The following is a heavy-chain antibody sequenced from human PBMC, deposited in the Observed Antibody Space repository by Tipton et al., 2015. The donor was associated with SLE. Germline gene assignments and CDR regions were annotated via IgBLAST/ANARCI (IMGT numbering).Heavy chain of an antibody. CDR3: ARGTGNLDY. CDR2: INHSGST. CDR1: GGSFSDYY. Sequence: TLSLTCAVYGGSFSDYYWTWIRQPPGKGLEWIGEINHSGSTNYNPSLKSRVTISVDTSKNQFSLKLSSVTAADTAVYYCARGTGNLDYWGQGTLVTVSS. J-gene: IGHJ4*02. D-gene: IGHD7-27*01. V-gene: IGHV4-34*01.